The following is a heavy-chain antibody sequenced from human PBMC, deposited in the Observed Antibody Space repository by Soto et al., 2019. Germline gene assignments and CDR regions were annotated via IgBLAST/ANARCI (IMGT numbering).Heavy chain of an antibody. Sequence: GGSLRLSCAASGFTFSSYSMNWVRQSPGKGLEWVSSISSSSSYIYYADSVKGRFTISRDNAKNSLYLQMNSLRDEDTAVYYCARDSSGYFSRPDAFDIWGQGTMVTVSS. CDR2: ISSSSSYI. V-gene: IGHV3-21*01. CDR1: GFTFSSYS. CDR3: ARDSSGYFSRPDAFDI. J-gene: IGHJ3*02. D-gene: IGHD3-22*01.